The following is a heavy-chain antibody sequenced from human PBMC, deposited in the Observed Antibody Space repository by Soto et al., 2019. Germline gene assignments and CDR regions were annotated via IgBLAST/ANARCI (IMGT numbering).Heavy chain of an antibody. V-gene: IGHV3-13*05. CDR2: ISAAGDP. Sequence: EVQLVESGGGLVQPGGSLRLSCEASGFTFRNYDMHWVRQGTGKGLEWVSGISAAGDPDYADSVEGRFTISRENAQNSFFLQMNSLRVGDTAVYYCARTVRDVYGLDVWGQGTAVIVSS. CDR3: ARTVRDVYGLDV. J-gene: IGHJ6*01. CDR1: GFTFRNYD.